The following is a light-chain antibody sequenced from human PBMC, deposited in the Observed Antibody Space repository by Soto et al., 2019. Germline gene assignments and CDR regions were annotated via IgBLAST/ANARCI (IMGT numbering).Light chain of an antibody. Sequence: DIQMTQSPSSLSASVGDRVTITCRASQSISNYLNWYQQKPGTAPKLLMFAASSLQSGVPSRFSGGGSGTDFTLTISSLQPEDFATYYCQQSYSTPRTFGQGTKVEIK. CDR3: QQSYSTPRT. J-gene: IGKJ1*01. CDR1: QSISNY. CDR2: AAS. V-gene: IGKV1-39*01.